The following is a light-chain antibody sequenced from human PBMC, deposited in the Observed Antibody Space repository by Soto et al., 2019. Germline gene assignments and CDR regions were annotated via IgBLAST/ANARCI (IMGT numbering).Light chain of an antibody. CDR2: DVS. CDR3: SSYTSSSTRRL. Sequence: QSAXTQPASVSGSPGQSITISCTGTSSDVGGYNYVSWYQQHPGKAPKLMIYDVSNRPSGVSNRLSGSKSGNTASLTISGLQAEDEADYYCSSYTSSSTRRLFGAGTKVTVL. J-gene: IGLJ1*01. CDR1: SSDVGGYNY. V-gene: IGLV2-14*01.